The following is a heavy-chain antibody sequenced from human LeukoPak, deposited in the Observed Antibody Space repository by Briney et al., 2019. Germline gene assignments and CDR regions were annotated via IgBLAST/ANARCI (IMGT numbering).Heavy chain of an antibody. CDR2: ISSNGGST. V-gene: IGHV3-64D*06. Sequence: GGSLRLSCSASGFTFSSYAMHWVRRAPGKGLEYVSAISSNGGSTYYADSVKGRFTISRDNSKNTLYLQMSSLRAEDTAVYYCVKTYCSSTSCYSYYYGMDVWGKGTTVTVSS. D-gene: IGHD2-2*02. CDR1: GFTFSSYA. CDR3: VKTYCSSTSCYSYYYGMDV. J-gene: IGHJ6*04.